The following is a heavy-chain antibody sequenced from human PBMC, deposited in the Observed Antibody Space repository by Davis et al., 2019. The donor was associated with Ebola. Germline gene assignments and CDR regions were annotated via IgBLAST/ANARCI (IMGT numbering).Heavy chain of an antibody. CDR3: ARVYFDWLPYYYFDY. Sequence: SVKVSCKASGYTFTSYGISWVRQAPGQGLEWMGGIIPIFGTANYAQKFQGRVTITADESTSTAYMELSSLRSEDTAVYYCARVYFDWLPYYYFDYWGQGTLVTVSS. J-gene: IGHJ4*02. CDR2: IIPIFGTA. D-gene: IGHD3-9*01. CDR1: GYTFTSYG. V-gene: IGHV1-69*13.